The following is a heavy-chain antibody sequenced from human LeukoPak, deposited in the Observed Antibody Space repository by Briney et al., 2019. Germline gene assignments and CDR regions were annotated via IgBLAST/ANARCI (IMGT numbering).Heavy chain of an antibody. J-gene: IGHJ3*02. CDR2: IYPGDSDT. Sequence: GESLKISCKGSGYSFTSNWIGWVRQMPGKGLEWMGIIYPGDSDTRYSPSFQGQVAISADKSISTAYLQWSSLKASDTAMYYCARHFYCSSTSCYTGKAFDIWGQGTMVTVSS. CDR3: ARHFYCSSTSCYTGKAFDI. V-gene: IGHV5-51*01. D-gene: IGHD2-2*02. CDR1: GYSFTSNW.